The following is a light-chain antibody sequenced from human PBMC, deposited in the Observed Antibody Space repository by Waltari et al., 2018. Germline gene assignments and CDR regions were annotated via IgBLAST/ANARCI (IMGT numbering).Light chain of an antibody. Sequence: QSALTQPASVSGSPGQSITISCTGTNNDIGSYNLVSWYQQHPGKAPKVIIFGFNKRASGVSTRFSGAKAGNTAFLTVSGLHPADEADYYCCSYAGTPRVVFGGGTKLTVL. J-gene: IGLJ2*01. CDR3: CSYAGTPRVV. V-gene: IGLV2-23*02. CDR2: GFN. CDR1: NNDIGSYNL.